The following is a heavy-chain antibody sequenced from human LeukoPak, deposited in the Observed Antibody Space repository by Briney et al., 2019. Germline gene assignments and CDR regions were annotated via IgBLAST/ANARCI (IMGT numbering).Heavy chain of an antibody. J-gene: IGHJ3*02. V-gene: IGHV4-59*08. D-gene: IGHD3-22*01. CDR3: ARHAGFGSGYYHDAFDI. Sequence: SSETLSLTCTVSGDSINDYYWSWIRQPPGNRLEWIGWIYYSGSTMYSPSLESRVTISLDTSRTQLSLDLNSVTAADTAVYYCARHAGFGSGYYHDAFDIWGQGSMVIVSS. CDR2: IYYSGST. CDR1: GDSINDYY.